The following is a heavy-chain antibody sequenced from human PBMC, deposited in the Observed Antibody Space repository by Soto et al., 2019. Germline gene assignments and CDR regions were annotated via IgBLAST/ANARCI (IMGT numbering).Heavy chain of an antibody. D-gene: IGHD2-15*01. J-gene: IGHJ5*02. CDR2: IYYSGST. Sequence: SETLSLTCTVSGGSISSYYWSWIRQPPGKGLEWIGYIYYSGSTNYNPSLKSRVTISVDTSKNQFSLKLSSVTAADTAVYYCARGSAKFDPWGQGTLVTVSS. CDR1: GGSISSYY. V-gene: IGHV4-59*01. CDR3: ARGSAKFDP.